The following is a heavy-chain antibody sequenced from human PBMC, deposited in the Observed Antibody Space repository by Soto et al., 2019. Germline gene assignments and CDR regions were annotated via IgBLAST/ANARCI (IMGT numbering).Heavy chain of an antibody. CDR3: ARKPDGATAKVGGGYVFDV. Sequence: QVQLQESGPGLVKPSGTLSLTCAASSGSIFTTNWWSWVRQSPGRGLRWLGDIYHSGSPKYNPSLEIHVSISIDKAKDRFFLSLTSVTAADTAIYYCARKPDGATAKVGGGYVFDVWGQGTMVTVSS. J-gene: IGHJ3*01. CDR1: SGSIFTTNW. CDR2: IYHSGSP. D-gene: IGHD3-16*01. V-gene: IGHV4-4*02.